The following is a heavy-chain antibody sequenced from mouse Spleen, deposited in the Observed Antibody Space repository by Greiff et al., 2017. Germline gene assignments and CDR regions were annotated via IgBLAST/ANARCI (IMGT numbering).Heavy chain of an antibody. CDR3: ARETTGKGFDY. D-gene: IGHD4-1*02. Sequence: QVQLKQSGPELVKPGASVKISCKASGYAFSSSWMNWVKQRPGKGLEWIGRIYPGDGDTNYNGKFKGKATLTADKSSSTAYMQLSSLTSEDSAVYFCARETTGKGFDYWGQGTTLTVSS. CDR1: GYAFSSSW. CDR2: IYPGDGDT. V-gene: IGHV1-82*01. J-gene: IGHJ2*01.